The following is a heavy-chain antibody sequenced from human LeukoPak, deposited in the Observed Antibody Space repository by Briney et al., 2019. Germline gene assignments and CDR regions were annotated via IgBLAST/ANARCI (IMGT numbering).Heavy chain of an antibody. CDR1: GFTFSTYW. J-gene: IGHJ4*02. V-gene: IGHV3-7*04. D-gene: IGHD1-1*01. Sequence: GGSLRLSCAASGFTFSTYWMTWVRQAPGKGPEWVANIREDGSATYYVDSVKGRFTISRDNAKKSLYLQMNSLRAEDTAVYYCARDSPGYLAYDSWGQGTLATVSS. CDR3: ARDSPGYLAYDS. CDR2: IREDGSAT.